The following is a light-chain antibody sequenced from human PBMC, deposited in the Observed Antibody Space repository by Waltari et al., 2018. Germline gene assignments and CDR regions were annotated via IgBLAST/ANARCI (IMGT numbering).Light chain of an antibody. J-gene: IGLJ2*01. CDR3: QSADDSGDHVL. CDR2: RNT. Sequence: SPGLTQPPSVSVSPGQTAIITCSGAELADKYFYWFQQKSGQAPVVVIRRNTGRPSGIPERFSASDSGTTGTLVISGVQAEDEAEYYCQSADDSGDHVLFGGGTKLTVL. CDR1: ELADKY. V-gene: IGLV3-25*03.